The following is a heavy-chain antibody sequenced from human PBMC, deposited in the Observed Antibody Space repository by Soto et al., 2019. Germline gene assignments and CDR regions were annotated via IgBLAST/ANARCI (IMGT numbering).Heavy chain of an antibody. CDR2: MNPNSGNK. Sequence: QVQLVQSGAEVKKPGASVKISCKASGYTFTSYDINWVRQAAGQGLEWMGWMNPNSGNKGYAQKFQGRVNMTRDTTTNSASMELSGLRSEDTAVYYFARSGDCPNSVCYFGDFDYWGQGTLVTVSS. V-gene: IGHV1-8*01. J-gene: IGHJ4*02. CDR1: GYTFTSYD. D-gene: IGHD2-8*01. CDR3: ARSGDCPNSVCYFGDFDY.